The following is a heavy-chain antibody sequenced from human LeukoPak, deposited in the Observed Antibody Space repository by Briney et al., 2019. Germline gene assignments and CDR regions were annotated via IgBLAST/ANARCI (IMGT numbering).Heavy chain of an antibody. V-gene: IGHV4-59*01. CDR2: IYYGGST. D-gene: IGHD3-22*01. CDR1: GGSISSYY. J-gene: IGHJ4*02. CDR3: ARGGWNKFDY. Sequence: SETLSPTCTVSGGSISSYYWSWIRQPPGKGLEWIGYIYYGGSTNYNPSLKSRVTISVDTSKNQFSLKLSSVTAADTAVYYCARGGWNKFDYWGQGTLVTVSS.